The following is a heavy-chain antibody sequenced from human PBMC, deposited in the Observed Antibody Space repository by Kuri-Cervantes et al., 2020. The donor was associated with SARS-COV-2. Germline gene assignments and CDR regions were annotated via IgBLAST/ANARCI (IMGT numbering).Heavy chain of an antibody. V-gene: IGHV3-9*01. D-gene: IGHD2-15*01. J-gene: IGHJ4*02. Sequence: LSLTCAASGFTFSSYAMHWVRQAPGKGLEWVSGISWNSGSIGYADSVKGRFTISRDNAKNSLYLQMDSLRAEDTAVYYCAGDCSGGSCHFDYWGQGTLGTVSS. CDR1: GFTFSSYA. CDR2: ISWNSGSI. CDR3: AGDCSGGSCHFDY.